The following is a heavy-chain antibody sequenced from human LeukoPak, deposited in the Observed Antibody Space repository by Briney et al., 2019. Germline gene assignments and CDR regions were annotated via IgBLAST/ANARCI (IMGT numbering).Heavy chain of an antibody. CDR3: ARAPYYYDSSGYYWAAPFDY. J-gene: IGHJ4*02. Sequence: GGSLRLSCAASGFTFSSYEMNWVRQAPGKGLEWVSYISSSGSTIYYADSVKGRFTISRDKAKNSLYLQMNSLRAEDTAVYYCARAPYYYDSSGYYWAAPFDYWGQGTLVTVSS. CDR1: GFTFSSYE. CDR2: ISSSGSTI. D-gene: IGHD3-22*01. V-gene: IGHV3-48*03.